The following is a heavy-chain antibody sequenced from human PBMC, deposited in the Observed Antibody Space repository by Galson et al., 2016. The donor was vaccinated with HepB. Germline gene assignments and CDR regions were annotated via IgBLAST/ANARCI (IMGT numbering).Heavy chain of an antibody. CDR3: AKDRGNDYGVYDS. D-gene: IGHD4-17*01. Sequence: SLRLSCAASGFTFSTSAMSWVRQAPGQGLEWVSAISSTSHSTYYADSVQGRFTISRDNAKNSLFLQMNSLSVEDTAVYYCAKDRGNDYGVYDSWGQGTLVTVSS. J-gene: IGHJ4*02. CDR1: GFTFSTSA. V-gene: IGHV3-23*01. CDR2: ISSTSHST.